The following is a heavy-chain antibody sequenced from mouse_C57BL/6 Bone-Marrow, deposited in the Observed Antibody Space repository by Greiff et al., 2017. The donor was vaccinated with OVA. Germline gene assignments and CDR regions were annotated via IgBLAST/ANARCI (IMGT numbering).Heavy chain of an antibody. CDR2: ISSGSSTI. J-gene: IGHJ4*01. Sequence: EVKLMESGGGLVKPGGSLKLSCAASGFTFSDYGMHWVRQAPEKGLEWVAYISSGSSTIYYADTVKGRFTISRDNAKNTLFLQMTSLRSEDTAMYYCARPSGNHYYAMDYWGQGTSVTVSS. D-gene: IGHD1-3*01. CDR3: ARPSGNHYYAMDY. V-gene: IGHV5-17*01. CDR1: GFTFSDYG.